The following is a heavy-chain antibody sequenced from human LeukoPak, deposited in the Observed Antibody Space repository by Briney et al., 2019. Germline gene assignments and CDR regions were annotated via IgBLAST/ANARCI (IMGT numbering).Heavy chain of an antibody. Sequence: ASVKVSCKASGYTFTSYDINWVRQATGQGLEWMGWMNPNSGNTGYAQKFQGRVTMTRDTSISTAYMELSRLRSDDTAVYYCAREGWENYYDSSGYYNWFDPWGQGTLVTVSS. V-gene: IGHV1-8*01. CDR2: MNPNSGNT. CDR3: AREGWENYYDSSGYYNWFDP. J-gene: IGHJ5*02. D-gene: IGHD3-22*01. CDR1: GYTFTSYD.